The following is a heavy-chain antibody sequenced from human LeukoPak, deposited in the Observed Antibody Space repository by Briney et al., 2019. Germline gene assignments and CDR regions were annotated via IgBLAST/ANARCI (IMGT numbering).Heavy chain of an antibody. CDR1: GFTFDDFG. J-gene: IGHJ4*02. CDR3: ARGSGWGGRDYFDY. CDR2: LNWNGRAT. Sequence: GGSLRLSCAASGFTFDDFGMNWVRQAPGKGLEWVSGLNWNGRATAYADSVKGRFTISRDNAKNSLYLQMNSLRAEDTALYYCARGSGWGGRDYFDYWGQGTLVTVSP. D-gene: IGHD6-19*01. V-gene: IGHV3-20*04.